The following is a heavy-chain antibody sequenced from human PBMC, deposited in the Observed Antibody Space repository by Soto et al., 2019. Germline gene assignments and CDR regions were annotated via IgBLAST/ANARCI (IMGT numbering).Heavy chain of an antibody. CDR2: ISAYNGNT. Sequence: GASVKVSCKASGYTFTSYGISWVRQAPGQGLEWMGWISAYNGNTNYAQKLQGRVTMTTDTSTSTAYMELSSLKASDTAMYYCARQRASVLMVYGPHYYGMDVWGQGTTVTVSS. J-gene: IGHJ6*02. CDR3: ARQRASVLMVYGPHYYGMDV. D-gene: IGHD2-8*01. V-gene: IGHV1-18*01. CDR1: GYTFTSYG.